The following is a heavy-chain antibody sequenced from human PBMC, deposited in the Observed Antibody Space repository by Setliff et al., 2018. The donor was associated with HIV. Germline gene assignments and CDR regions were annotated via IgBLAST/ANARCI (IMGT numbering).Heavy chain of an antibody. D-gene: IGHD1-26*01. CDR1: GGTFSSYA. CDR2: IIPIFGTA. V-gene: IGHV1-69*05. CDR3: AREGGTYPDAFDI. J-gene: IGHJ3*02. Sequence: ASVKVSCKASGGTFSSYAISWVRQAPGQGLEWMGGIIPIFGTANYAQKFQGRVTIATDESTSTAYMELSRLRSEDTAVYYCAREGGTYPDAFDIWGQGTMVTVSS.